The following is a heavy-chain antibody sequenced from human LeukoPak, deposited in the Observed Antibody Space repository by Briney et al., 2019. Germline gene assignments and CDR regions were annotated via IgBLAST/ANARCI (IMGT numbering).Heavy chain of an antibody. CDR1: GFTFDDYA. D-gene: IGHD3-10*01. Sequence: PGGSLRLSCAASGFTFDDYAMHWVRQAPGKGLEWVSGISWNSGSIGYADSVKGRFTISRDNAKNSLYLQMNSLRAEDTALYYCAKDRHYYYGSGSYYKGGAFDIWGQGTMVTVSS. V-gene: IGHV3-9*01. J-gene: IGHJ3*02. CDR2: ISWNSGSI. CDR3: AKDRHYYYGSGSYYKGGAFDI.